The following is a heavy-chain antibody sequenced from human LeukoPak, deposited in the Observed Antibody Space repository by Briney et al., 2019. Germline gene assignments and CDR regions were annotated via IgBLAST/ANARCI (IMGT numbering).Heavy chain of an antibody. CDR1: GFSLSTSG. CDR2: IIGSGGST. J-gene: IGHJ4*02. Sequence: GRSLTLSCAASGFSLSTSGMSSARHQPREGLEWVSGIIGSGGSTYYAGCVKGRFTISRDNSKRTLYLQMNSLRIEDTAVYYCAKDMKAARWGQGTLVTVSS. CDR3: AKDMKAAR. V-gene: IGHV3-23*01.